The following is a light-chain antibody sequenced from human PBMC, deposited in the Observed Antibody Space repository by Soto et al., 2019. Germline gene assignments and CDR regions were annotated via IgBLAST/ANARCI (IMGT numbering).Light chain of an antibody. CDR2: GAS. CDR3: QQRHMWPIT. J-gene: IGKJ5*01. CDR1: QSVSSNY. Sequence: EGVLTQSPDTLSLSPGERATLSCRSSQSVSSNYLAWYQQIPGQAPRPLIYGASSRVPGIPDRFSGSGSGTDFTLTISSLEPEDSAVYYCQQRHMWPITFGQGTRLENK. V-gene: IGKV3D-20*02.